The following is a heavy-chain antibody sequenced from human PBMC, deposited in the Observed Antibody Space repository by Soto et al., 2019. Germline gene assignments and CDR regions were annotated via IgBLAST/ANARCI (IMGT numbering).Heavy chain of an antibody. J-gene: IGHJ4*02. V-gene: IGHV3-23*01. CDR2: VTPSGGNT. D-gene: IGHD6-19*01. CDR1: GFTFSNYA. CDR3: ANSLGGGFCVY. Sequence: GGSLRLSCVASGFTFSNYATSWVRQAPGKGLEWVSSVTPSGGNTYYADSVKGRFTMSRDNSKNTLYLQMSSLRVEDTAVYYCANSLGGGFCVYWGQGTLVTVSS.